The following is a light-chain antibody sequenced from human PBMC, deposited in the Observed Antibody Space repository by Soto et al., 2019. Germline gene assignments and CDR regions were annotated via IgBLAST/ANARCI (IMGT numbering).Light chain of an antibody. J-gene: IGKJ2*01. V-gene: IGKV1-5*01. CDR2: GAS. Sequence: EIQVPQCPPTLKATVGGRVTVTCRASQSVRTWVAWYQQKPGKAPKLLIYGASNLESGVPSRFSGSGSGTEFTLTISSLQPDDFATYYGQQYNSYSVYTFGQRT. CDR1: QSVRTW. CDR3: QQYNSYSVYT.